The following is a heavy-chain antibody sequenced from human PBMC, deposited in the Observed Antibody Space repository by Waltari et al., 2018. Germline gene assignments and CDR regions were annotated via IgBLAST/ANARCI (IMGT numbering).Heavy chain of an antibody. J-gene: IGHJ4*02. V-gene: IGHV3-48*03. CDR1: GFTFTTYE. Sequence: EVQLVESGGDLVQPGGSLRLSWAASGFTFTTYEFNWVRQAPGKGLEWISYISSSGSTIYYANSVKGRFTISRDNAKNSLFLQMNNLRAEDTAIYYCSRGGTDFWTGGEDRYYFDYWGQGTLVTVSS. CDR3: SRGGTDFWTGGEDRYYFDY. D-gene: IGHD3-3*01. CDR2: ISSSGSTI.